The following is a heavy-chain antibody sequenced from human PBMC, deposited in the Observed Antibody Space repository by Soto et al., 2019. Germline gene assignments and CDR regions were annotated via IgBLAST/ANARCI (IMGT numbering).Heavy chain of an antibody. CDR1: GYTFTIDA. J-gene: IGHJ4*02. D-gene: IGHD2-21*02. V-gene: IGHV1-3*01. Sequence: GASVKVSCKASGYTFTIDAMHWVRLAPGQRLEWMGWIHAGNGNTKYSQKFQGRVTITRDTSASTAYMELSSLRSEDTAVYYCARSIVVVTALDYWGQGTLVTVSS. CDR2: IHAGNGNT. CDR3: ARSIVVVTALDY.